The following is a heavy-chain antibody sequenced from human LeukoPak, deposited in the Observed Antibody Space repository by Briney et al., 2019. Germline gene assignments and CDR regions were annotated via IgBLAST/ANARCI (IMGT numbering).Heavy chain of an antibody. CDR2: IYYSGST. Sequence: SETLSLTCTVATGCISSGGYYWSWIRQHPGKGLEWIGYIYYSGSTYYNPSLKSRVTISVDTSKNQFSMKLSSVTAADTAVYYCARGQVSRYYDILTGYYNVDYYYYGMDVWGQGATVTVSS. CDR1: TGCISSGGYY. D-gene: IGHD3-9*01. V-gene: IGHV4-31*03. CDR3: ARGQVSRYYDILTGYYNVDYYYYGMDV. J-gene: IGHJ6*02.